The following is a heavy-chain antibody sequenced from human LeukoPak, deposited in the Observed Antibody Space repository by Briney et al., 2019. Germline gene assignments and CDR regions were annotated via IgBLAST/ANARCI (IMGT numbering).Heavy chain of an antibody. CDR1: GGSITTTNW. Sequence: PSETLSLTCGVSGGSITTTNWWTWIRQPPGKGLEWIGRFHHGGSPSYNPSLQSRVTISADTSKNHFSLNLRSVSDADTAVYYCARGLTLDKIDYWGQGTLVTVSS. CDR2: FHHGGSP. J-gene: IGHJ4*02. CDR3: ARGLTLDKIDY. V-gene: IGHV4/OR15-8*01. D-gene: IGHD4/OR15-4a*01.